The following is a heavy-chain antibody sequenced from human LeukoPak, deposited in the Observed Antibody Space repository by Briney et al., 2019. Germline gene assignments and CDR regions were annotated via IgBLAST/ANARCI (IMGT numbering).Heavy chain of an antibody. CDR1: GYTFTGYY. D-gene: IGHD1-26*01. V-gene: IGHV1-2*06. Sequence: GASVKVSCKASGYTFTGYYMHWVRQAPGQGLEWMGRINPNSGGTNYAQKFQGRVTMTRDTSISTAYMELSRLRSDDTAVYYCARDGVAPPNLVGSPNALDIWGQGTMVTVSS. CDR2: INPNSGGT. CDR3: ARDGVAPPNLVGSPNALDI. J-gene: IGHJ3*02.